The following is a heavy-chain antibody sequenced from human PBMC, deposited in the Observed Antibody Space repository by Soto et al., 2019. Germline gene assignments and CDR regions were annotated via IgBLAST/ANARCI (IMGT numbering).Heavy chain of an antibody. Sequence: GGSLRLSCAASGFTFSDYYMSWIRQAPGKGLEWVSYISSSGSTIYYADSVKGRFTISRDNAKNSLCLQMNSLRAEDTAVYYCARDPYYYDSSGYFLVPGAFDIWGQGTMVTVSS. V-gene: IGHV3-11*01. J-gene: IGHJ3*02. D-gene: IGHD3-22*01. CDR3: ARDPYYYDSSGYFLVPGAFDI. CDR1: GFTFSDYY. CDR2: ISSSGSTI.